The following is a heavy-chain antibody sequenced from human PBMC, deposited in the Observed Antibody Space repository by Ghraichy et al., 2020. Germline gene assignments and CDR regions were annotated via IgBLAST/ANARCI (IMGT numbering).Heavy chain of an antibody. CDR2: IYYSGST. Sequence: SETLSLTCTVSGGSISSGGYYWSWIRQHPGKGLEWIGYIYYSGSTYYNPSLKSRVTISVDTSKNQFSLKLSSVTAADTAVYYCARVNVGDSWYLGDQYFDYWGQGTLVTVSS. J-gene: IGHJ4*02. CDR3: ARVNVGDSWYLGDQYFDY. D-gene: IGHD6-13*01. V-gene: IGHV4-31*03. CDR1: GGSISSGGYY.